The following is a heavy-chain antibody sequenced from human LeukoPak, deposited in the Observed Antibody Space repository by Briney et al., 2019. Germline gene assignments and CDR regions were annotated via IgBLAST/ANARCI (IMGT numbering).Heavy chain of an antibody. V-gene: IGHV3-74*01. CDR3: ARGGSRPIDY. CDR1: GFTFSSYW. J-gene: IGHJ4*02. Sequence: GGSLRLSCAASGFTFSSYWMHWVRQAPGKGLEWVSRINSDGSSTSYADLVKGRFTISRDNAKNTLYLQMNSLRAEDTAVYYCARGGSRPIDYWGQGTLVTVSS. D-gene: IGHD6-13*01. CDR2: INSDGSST.